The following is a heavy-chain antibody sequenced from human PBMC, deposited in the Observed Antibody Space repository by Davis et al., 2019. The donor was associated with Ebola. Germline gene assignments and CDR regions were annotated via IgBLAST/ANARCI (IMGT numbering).Heavy chain of an antibody. CDR2: IIPTTGIA. Sequence: AASVKVSCKASGGTFSSYSISWVRQAPGQGLEWMGRIIPTTGIADYAQKFQGRVTISADRYTTTAYMELSGLRSEDTAIYYCARDPWGLVNGGLFDPWGQGTQVTVSS. V-gene: IGHV1-69*04. J-gene: IGHJ5*02. CDR3: ARDPWGLVNGGLFDP. D-gene: IGHD7-27*01. CDR1: GGTFSSYS.